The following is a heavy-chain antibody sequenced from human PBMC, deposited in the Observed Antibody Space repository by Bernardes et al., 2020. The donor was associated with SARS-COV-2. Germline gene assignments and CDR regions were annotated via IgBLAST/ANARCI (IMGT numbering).Heavy chain of an antibody. Sequence: SETLSLTCTVSGGSISNYYWSWIRQPPGKGLEWIGYIYYSGSTKYNPSLQSRVTFSVDTSKNQFSLKLTSVTAADTAVYYFARSGSLRVMFDYWGQGTLVTVSS. CDR2: IYYSGST. D-gene: IGHD3-10*01. CDR1: GGSISNYY. CDR3: ARSGSLRVMFDY. J-gene: IGHJ4*02. V-gene: IGHV4-59*08.